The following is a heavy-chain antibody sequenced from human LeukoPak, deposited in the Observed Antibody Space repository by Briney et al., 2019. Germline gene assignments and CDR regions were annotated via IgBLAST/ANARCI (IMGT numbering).Heavy chain of an antibody. D-gene: IGHD3-10*01. CDR1: GFTFSDYY. V-gene: IGHV3-11*04. CDR3: ARWFCYGSGSFDY. Sequence: PGGSLRLSCAASGFTFSDYYMTWIRQAPGKGLEWVSYISSNGNTIYYADSVKGRFTISRDNAKNSLSLQMNSLRAEDTAVYYCARWFCYGSGSFDYWGQGTLVTVSS. J-gene: IGHJ4*02. CDR2: ISSNGNTI.